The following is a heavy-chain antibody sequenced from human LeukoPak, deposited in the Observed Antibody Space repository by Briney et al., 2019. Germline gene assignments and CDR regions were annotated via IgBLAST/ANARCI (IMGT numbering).Heavy chain of an antibody. CDR2: MNPNSGNT. CDR1: GYTFTSYD. CDR3: AGDLVRGPTGY. J-gene: IGHJ4*02. D-gene: IGHD3-10*01. V-gene: IGHV1-8*01. Sequence: ASVKVSCKASGYTFTSYDINWLRQAPGQGLEWMGWMNPNSGNTGYAQKFQGRVTMTRNTSINTAYMELSSLRSEDTAVYYCAGDLVRGPTGYWGQGTLVTVSS.